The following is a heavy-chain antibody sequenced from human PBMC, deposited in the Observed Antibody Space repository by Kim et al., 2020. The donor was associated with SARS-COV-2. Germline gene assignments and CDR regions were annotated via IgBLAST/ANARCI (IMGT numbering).Heavy chain of an antibody. CDR2: IYYGGST. CDR3: ARGRYYGSGSRYNWFDP. CDR1: GGSISSYY. V-gene: IGHV4-59*01. D-gene: IGHD3-10*01. Sequence: SETLSLTCTVSGGSISSYYWSWIRQPPGKGLEWIGYIYYGGSTNYNPSLKSRVTISVDTSKNQFSLKLSSVTAADTAVYYCARGRYYGSGSRYNWFDPWG. J-gene: IGHJ5*02.